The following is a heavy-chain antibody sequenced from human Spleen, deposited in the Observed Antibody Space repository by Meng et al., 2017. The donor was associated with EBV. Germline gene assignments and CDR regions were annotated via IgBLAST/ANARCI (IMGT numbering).Heavy chain of an antibody. Sequence: QVHLVESGGGVVQPGTSLRLSCAASGFSFSAFGMQWLRQAPGKGLEWVAFISYDGISKYYADSVKGRFTISRDNSRNTLYLQMDSLRAEDTAVYYCAKDPNVDILANGPFDYWDQGHRVTVYS. CDR2: ISYDGISK. J-gene: IGHJ4*02. CDR3: AKDPNVDILANGPFDY. CDR1: GFSFSAFG. D-gene: IGHD5-12*01. V-gene: IGHV3-30*18.